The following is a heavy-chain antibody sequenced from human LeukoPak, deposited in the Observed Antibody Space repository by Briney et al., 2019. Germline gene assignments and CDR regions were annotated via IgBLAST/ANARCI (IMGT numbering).Heavy chain of an antibody. CDR2: IYYSGST. D-gene: IGHD6-13*01. J-gene: IGHJ5*02. CDR1: GGSISSYY. V-gene: IGHV4-59*01. Sequence: LSETLSLTCTVSGGSISSYYWSWIRQPPGKGLEWIGYIYYSGSTNYNPSLKSRVTISVDTSKNQFSLKLSSVTAADTAVYYCARVRPDIEDSSWYTFDPWGQGTLVTVSS. CDR3: ARVRPDIEDSSWYTFDP.